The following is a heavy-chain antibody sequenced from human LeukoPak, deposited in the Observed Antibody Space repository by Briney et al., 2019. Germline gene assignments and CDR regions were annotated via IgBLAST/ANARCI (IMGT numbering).Heavy chain of an antibody. V-gene: IGHV3-30*18. CDR3: ANSGVFPHNPLDY. Sequence: GGSLRLSCAASGFTFSSYGMHWVRQAPGKGLEWVAVISYDGSNKYYADSVKGRFTISRDNSKNTLYLQMNSLRAEDTAVYYCANSGVFPHNPLDYWGQGTLVTVSS. J-gene: IGHJ4*02. CDR2: ISYDGSNK. D-gene: IGHD6-19*01. CDR1: GFTFSSYG.